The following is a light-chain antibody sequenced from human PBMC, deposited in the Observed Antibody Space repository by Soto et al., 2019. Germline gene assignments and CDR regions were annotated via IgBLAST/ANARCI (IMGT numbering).Light chain of an antibody. CDR1: SSNIGSHT. Sequence: QSVLIQPPSVSGTPGQRVTISCSGSSSNIGSHTVSWYQQLPGTAPKLLIYSSDQRPSGVPDRFSGSKSGTSASLAISGLQSEDDADYFCAEWDDRLNGYVFATGTKVTVL. CDR3: AEWDDRLNGYV. J-gene: IGLJ1*01. CDR2: SSD. V-gene: IGLV1-44*01.